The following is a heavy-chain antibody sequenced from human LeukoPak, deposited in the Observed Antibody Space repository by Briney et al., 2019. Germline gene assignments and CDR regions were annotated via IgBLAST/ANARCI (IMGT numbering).Heavy chain of an antibody. CDR1: GFTFSSYA. CDR3: AKDNSNYVSIWFDP. V-gene: IGHV3-23*01. Sequence: GSLRLSCAASGFTFSSYAMSWVRPAPGKGLEWVSAISGSGGSTYYADSVKGRFTISRDNSKNTPYLQMNSLRAEDTAVYYCAKDNSNYVSIWFDPWGQGTLVTVSS. CDR2: ISGSGGST. D-gene: IGHD4-11*01. J-gene: IGHJ5*02.